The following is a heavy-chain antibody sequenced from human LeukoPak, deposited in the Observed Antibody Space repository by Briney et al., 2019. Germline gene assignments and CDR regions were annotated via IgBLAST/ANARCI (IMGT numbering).Heavy chain of an antibody. CDR3: ARTHYFDSGGYWPFDF. CDR2: IYSAGVT. J-gene: IGHJ4*02. V-gene: IGHV3-53*01. Sequence: PGGSLRLSCAASGFSVSSFSMTWVRQAPGKGLEWVSVIYSAGVTYYADSVRGRFTISRDNSKNTLYLQMNSLRAEDTAVYYCARTHYFDSGGYWPFDFWGQGTLVTVSS. CDR1: GFSVSSFS. D-gene: IGHD3-22*01.